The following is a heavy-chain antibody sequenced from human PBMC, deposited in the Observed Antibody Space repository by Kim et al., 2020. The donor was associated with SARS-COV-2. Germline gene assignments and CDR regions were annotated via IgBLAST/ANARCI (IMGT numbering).Heavy chain of an antibody. J-gene: IGHJ4*02. V-gene: IGHV4-59*09. Sequence: STNYNPALKSRVTISVDTSKNQFSLKLSSVTAADTAVYYCARGSGYVDYRGQGTLVTVSS. D-gene: IGHD3-22*01. CDR3: ARGSGYVDY. CDR2: ST.